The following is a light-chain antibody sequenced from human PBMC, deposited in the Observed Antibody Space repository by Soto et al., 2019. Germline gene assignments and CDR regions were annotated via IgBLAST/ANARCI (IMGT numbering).Light chain of an antibody. CDR2: GAS. CDR3: QHYTTWPPWT. CDR1: QSVSSN. Sequence: EMMMAQSPATRSSCPGGRATLSCSASQSVSSNLAWYQQKPGQAPRLLIYGASTRATSITARFSGSGSGTEFTLTISSLQSEDFGVYSCQHYTTWPPWTFGEGTKVDIK. V-gene: IGKV3-15*01. J-gene: IGKJ1*01.